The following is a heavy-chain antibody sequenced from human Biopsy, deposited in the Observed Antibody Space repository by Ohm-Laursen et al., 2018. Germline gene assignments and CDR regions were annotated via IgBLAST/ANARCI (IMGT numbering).Heavy chain of an antibody. CDR1: GYNFTGYY. V-gene: IGHV1-2*02. CDR2: INPNSGGT. J-gene: IGHJ2*01. CDR3: ARGRRHCSGTCSRWYFDL. D-gene: IGHD2-2*01. Sequence: GASVKVSCKTSGYNFTGYYIHWVRQAPGQGLEWMGWINPNSGGTDYSLKFQGRVSMTRDTSISTAYMDLSRLRSDDTAVYYCARGRRHCSGTCSRWYFDLWGRGTLVTVSS.